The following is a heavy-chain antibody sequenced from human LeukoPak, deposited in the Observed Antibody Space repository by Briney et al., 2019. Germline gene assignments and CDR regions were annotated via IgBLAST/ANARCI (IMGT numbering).Heavy chain of an antibody. J-gene: IGHJ3*02. D-gene: IGHD3-3*01. CDR1: GGSVSGYY. Sequence: PSETLSLTCAVYGGSVSGYYWSWIRQPPGKGLEWIGEINHSGSTNYNPSLKSRVTISVDTSKNQFSLKLSSVTAADTAVYYCARVYYDFWSGYEYDAFDIWGQGTMVTVSS. V-gene: IGHV4-34*01. CDR2: INHSGST. CDR3: ARVYYDFWSGYEYDAFDI.